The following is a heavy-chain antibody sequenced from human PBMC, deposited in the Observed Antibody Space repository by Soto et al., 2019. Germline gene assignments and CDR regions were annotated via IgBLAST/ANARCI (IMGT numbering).Heavy chain of an antibody. CDR3: ARDRLSPYDILAGYRFYGMDV. Sequence: EVQLLESGGGLVQPGGSLRLSCAASGFTFSSYAMSWVRQAPGKGLEWVSAISGSSVSTTYYADSVRGRFTISRDNAKNSLFLQMNDLRAEDTAVYHCARDRLSPYDILAGYRFYGMDVWGQGTTVTVSS. CDR2: ISGSSVSTT. D-gene: IGHD3-9*01. J-gene: IGHJ6*02. V-gene: IGHV3-23*01. CDR1: GFTFSSYA.